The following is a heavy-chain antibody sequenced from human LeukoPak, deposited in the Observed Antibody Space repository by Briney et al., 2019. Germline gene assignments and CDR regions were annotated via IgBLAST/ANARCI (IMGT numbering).Heavy chain of an antibody. CDR3: ARGSSTVETPFDY. CDR1: GGSISSRSYY. D-gene: IGHD4-23*01. J-gene: IGHJ4*02. V-gene: IGHV4-30-2*01. CDR2: IYHSGST. Sequence: SETLSLTCTVSGGSISSRSYYWSWIRQPPGKGLEWIGYIYHSGSTYYNPSLKSRVTISVDRSKNQFSLKLSSVTAADTAVYYCARGSSTVETPFDYWGQGTLVTVSS.